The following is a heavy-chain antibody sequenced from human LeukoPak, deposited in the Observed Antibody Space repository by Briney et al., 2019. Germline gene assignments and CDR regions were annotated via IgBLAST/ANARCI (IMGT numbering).Heavy chain of an antibody. J-gene: IGHJ4*02. V-gene: IGHV3-33*01. CDR3: ARAVAAATYYFDY. D-gene: IGHD6-13*01. CDR2: IWYDGSNK. Sequence: GRSLRLSCAASGFTFSSDGMHWVRQAPGKGLEWVAVIWYDGSNKYYADSVKGRFTISRDNSKNTLYLQMNSLRAEDTAVYYCARAVAAATYYFDYWGQGTLVTVSS. CDR1: GFTFSSDG.